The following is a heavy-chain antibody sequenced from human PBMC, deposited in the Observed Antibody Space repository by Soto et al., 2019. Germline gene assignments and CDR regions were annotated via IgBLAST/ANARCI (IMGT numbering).Heavy chain of an antibody. D-gene: IGHD2-15*01. V-gene: IGHV4-34*01. CDR3: ARRKKYCSGGSCYATLYDY. CDR2: INHSGST. CDR1: GGSFSGYY. J-gene: IGHJ4*02. Sequence: PSETLSLTCAVYGGSFSGYYWSWIRQPPGKGLEWIGEINHSGSTNYNPSLKSRVTISVDTSKNQFSLKLSSVTAADTAVYYCARRKKYCSGGSCYATLYDYWGQGTLVTVSS.